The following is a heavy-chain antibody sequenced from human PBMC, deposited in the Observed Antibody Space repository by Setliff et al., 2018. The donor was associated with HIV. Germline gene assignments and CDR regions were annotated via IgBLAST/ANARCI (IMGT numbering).Heavy chain of an antibody. Sequence: SETLSLTCTVSGGSISSSDFCWSWIRQHPGKALEWIGYIHHSGSTFYNPSLKSRLTISINTSKSQFSLRLSSVTAADTAVYYCASGWVRQSRRFGGVIVLPPFDYWGQGTLVTVSS. J-gene: IGHJ4*02. CDR1: GGSISSSDFC. CDR3: ASGWVRQSRRFGGVIVLPPFDY. CDR2: IHHSGST. D-gene: IGHD3-16*02. V-gene: IGHV4-31*03.